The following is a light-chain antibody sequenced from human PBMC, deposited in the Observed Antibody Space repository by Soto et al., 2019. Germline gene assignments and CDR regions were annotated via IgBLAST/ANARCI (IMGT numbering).Light chain of an antibody. CDR1: QSVSSN. V-gene: IGKV3-15*01. CDR3: QQYNGWPPYT. J-gene: IGKJ2*01. CDR2: GAS. Sequence: ETVMTQSPATLSVSPGERATLSCRASQSVSSNLAWYQQKRGQAPRLLIYGASTRGSGFPARFSGSGSGTEFTLTISSLQSEDFAVYYCQQYNGWPPYTFGQGTKLEIK.